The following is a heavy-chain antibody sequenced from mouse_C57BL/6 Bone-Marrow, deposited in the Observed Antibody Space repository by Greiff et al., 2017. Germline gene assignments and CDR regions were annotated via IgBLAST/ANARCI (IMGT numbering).Heavy chain of an antibody. V-gene: IGHV1-76*01. CDR1: GYTFTDYY. J-gene: IGHJ3*01. D-gene: IGHD3-1*01. CDR3: ASSDYGPWFAY. CDR2: IYPGSGNT. Sequence: QVQLQQSGAELVRPGASVKLSCKASGYTFTDYYINWVKQRPGQGLEWIARIYPGSGNTYYNEKIKGKATLTAEKSSSTAYMQLSSLTSEDSAVYFCASSDYGPWFAYWGQGTLVTVSA.